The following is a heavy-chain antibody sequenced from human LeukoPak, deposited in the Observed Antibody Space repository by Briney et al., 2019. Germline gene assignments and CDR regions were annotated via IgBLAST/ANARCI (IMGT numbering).Heavy chain of an antibody. J-gene: IGHJ5*02. V-gene: IGHV3-43*02. CDR3: AKEGYSYGAPLFDP. CDR1: GFTFDDYA. Sequence: GGSLRLSCAASGFTFDDYAMHWVRQAPGKGLEWVSLISGDGGSTDYADSVKGRFTISRDNSKNSLYLQMNSLRTEDTALYYCAKEGYSYGAPLFDPWGQGTLVTVSS. D-gene: IGHD5-18*01. CDR2: ISGDGGST.